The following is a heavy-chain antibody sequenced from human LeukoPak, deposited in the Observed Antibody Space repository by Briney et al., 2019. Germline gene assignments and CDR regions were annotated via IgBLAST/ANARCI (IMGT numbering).Heavy chain of an antibody. CDR2: IYTSGGT. V-gene: IGHV4-61*02. CDR1: GGSISSGYYY. D-gene: IGHD1-26*01. CDR3: ARRTSGFDI. J-gene: IGHJ3*02. Sequence: SETLSLTCTVSGGSISSGYYYWNWIRQPAGKGLEWIGRIYTSGGTNYNPSLKSRVTISLDTSKNQCSLKLTSVTAADTAVYYCARRTSGFDIWGQGTMVTVSS.